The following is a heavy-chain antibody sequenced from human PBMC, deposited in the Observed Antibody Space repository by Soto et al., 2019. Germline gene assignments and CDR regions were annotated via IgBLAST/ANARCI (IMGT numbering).Heavy chain of an antibody. V-gene: IGHV3-33*01. CDR2: IWYDGSNK. D-gene: IGHD2-15*01. Sequence: GGSLRLSCAASGFTFSSYGMHWVRQAPGKGLEWVAVIWYDGSNKYYADSVKGRFTISRDNSKNTLYLQMNSLRAEDKAVYYRARDDADIVVVVAATLYGMDVWGQGTTVTVSS. CDR1: GFTFSSYG. J-gene: IGHJ6*02. CDR3: ARDDADIVVVVAATLYGMDV.